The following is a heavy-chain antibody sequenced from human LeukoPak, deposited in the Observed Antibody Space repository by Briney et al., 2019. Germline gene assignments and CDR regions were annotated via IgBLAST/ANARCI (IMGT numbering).Heavy chain of an antibody. J-gene: IGHJ4*02. V-gene: IGHV3-66*02. CDR2: IYSGGST. CDR3: ARGTGLEDPWGYYFDY. D-gene: IGHD1-1*01. CDR1: GFTVSSNY. Sequence: GGSLRLSCAASGFTVSSNYMSWVRQAPGEGLEWVSVIYSGGSTYYADSVKGRFTISRDNSKNTLYLQMNSLRAEDTAVYYCARGTGLEDPWGYYFDYWGQGTLVTVSS.